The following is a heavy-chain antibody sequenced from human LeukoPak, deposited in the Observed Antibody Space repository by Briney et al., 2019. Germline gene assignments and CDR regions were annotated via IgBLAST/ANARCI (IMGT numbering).Heavy chain of an antibody. CDR1: GFTFNSYS. J-gene: IGHJ6*02. CDR3: ARVGCRGGSCSSRGDYYYGMDV. V-gene: IGHV3-21*01. Sequence: GGSLRLSCAASGFTFNSYSMNWVRQAPGKGLEWVSSISSGSSYIFYADSVKGRFTISRDNAKNSLFLQMNSLRAEDTAVYYCARVGCRGGSCSSRGDYYYGMDVWGQGTTVTVSS. D-gene: IGHD2-15*01. CDR2: ISSGSSYI.